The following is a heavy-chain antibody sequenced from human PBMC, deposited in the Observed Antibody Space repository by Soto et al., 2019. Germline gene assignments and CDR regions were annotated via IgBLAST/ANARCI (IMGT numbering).Heavy chain of an antibody. Sequence: QVQLQESGPGLVKPSETLSLTCTVYGGAISNYYWSWIRQPAGKELEWIGRIYTSGSTDYNPSLKSRVTMSVDTSKRQFSPKLTSGTAADTAVYYCAREARDYEGDGYHYVRWGQGALVTVSS. CDR2: IYTSGST. J-gene: IGHJ4*02. CDR1: GGAISNYY. CDR3: AREARDYEGDGYHYVR. V-gene: IGHV4-4*07. D-gene: IGHD3-22*01.